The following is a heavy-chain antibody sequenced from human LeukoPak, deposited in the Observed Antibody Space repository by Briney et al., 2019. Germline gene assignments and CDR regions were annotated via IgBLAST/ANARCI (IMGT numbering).Heavy chain of an antibody. Sequence: SETLSLTCAVYGGSFSGYYWSWLRQPPGKGLEWIGEINHSGSTNYNPSLKSRVTISVDTSKNQFSLKLSSVTAADTAVYYCASQKYHYDSSGYHFRDPFDYWGQGTLVTVSS. CDR3: ASQKYHYDSSGYHFRDPFDY. J-gene: IGHJ4*02. CDR2: INHSGST. D-gene: IGHD3-22*01. CDR1: GGSFSGYY. V-gene: IGHV4-34*01.